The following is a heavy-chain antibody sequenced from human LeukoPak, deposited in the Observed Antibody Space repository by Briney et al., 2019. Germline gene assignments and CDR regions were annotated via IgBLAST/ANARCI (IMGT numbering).Heavy chain of an antibody. V-gene: IGHV3-33*06. CDR2: IWYDGSNK. CDR3: AKVRSSSWSHFDY. D-gene: IGHD6-13*01. J-gene: IGHJ4*02. Sequence: GRSLRLSCAASGFTFSSYGMHWVRQAPGKGLEWVAVIWYDGSNKYYADSVKGRFTISRDNSKNTLYLQMNSLRAEDTAVYYCAKVRSSSWSHFDYWSQGTLVTVSS. CDR1: GFTFSSYG.